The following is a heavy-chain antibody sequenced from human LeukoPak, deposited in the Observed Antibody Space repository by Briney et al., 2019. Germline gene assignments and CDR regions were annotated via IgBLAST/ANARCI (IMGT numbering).Heavy chain of an antibody. CDR2: MKQDGSEK. CDR1: GFTFSSYW. CDR3: ASEGFDP. J-gene: IGHJ5*02. V-gene: IGHV3-7*01. Sequence: GGSLRLSCVASGFTFSSYWMSWVRQAPGKGLEWVANMKQDGSEKYYVDSVKGRFTISRDNVKNSLYLQMNSLRAEDTAVYYCASEGFDPWGQGTLVTVSS.